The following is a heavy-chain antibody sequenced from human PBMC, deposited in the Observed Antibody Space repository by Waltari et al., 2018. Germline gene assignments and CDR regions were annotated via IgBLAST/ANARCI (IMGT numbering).Heavy chain of an antibody. CDR1: GFPFSRCA. J-gene: IGHJ4*02. Sequence: ELQLLDSGGGLVQPGGSLRLSCAASGFPFSRCAMSWVRQAPGKGLEWVGRTRKKGNSYTTEYAASVKGRFTISRDDSKNSLYLQTNSLKTEDTAMYYCARVQGTAAVYDYWGQGTLVTVSS. CDR2: TRKKGNSYTT. V-gene: IGHV3-72*01. CDR3: ARVQGTAAVYDY. D-gene: IGHD6-13*01.